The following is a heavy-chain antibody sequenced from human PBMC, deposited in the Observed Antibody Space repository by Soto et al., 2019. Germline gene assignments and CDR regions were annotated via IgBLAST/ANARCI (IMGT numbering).Heavy chain of an antibody. CDR2: IIPIFGTA. D-gene: IGHD6-6*01. CDR1: GGTFSIYS. CDR3: ARGEDSTSPEDV. V-gene: IGHV1-69*13. Sequence: SVKVSCKASGGTFSIYSISWVRQAPGQGLEWMGGIIPIFGTANYAQKFQGRVTITADESTSTAYMELSSLRSEDTAVYYCARGEDSTSPEDVWGQGTTVTVSS. J-gene: IGHJ6*01.